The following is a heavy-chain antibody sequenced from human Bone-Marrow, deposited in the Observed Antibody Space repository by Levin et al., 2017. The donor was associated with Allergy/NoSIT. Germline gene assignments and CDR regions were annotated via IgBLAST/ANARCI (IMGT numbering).Heavy chain of an antibody. CDR2: INPYGGNT. J-gene: IGHJ4*02. CDR3: ARSLVASNLED. Sequence: ASVKVSCKTSGYTFIDYYIHWVRQAPGHGLEWMAWINPYGGNTRYADKFQARVTMTTDTSVSTAYMELNRLTVDDTAVYFCARSLVASNLEDWGQGTPVIVSS. V-gene: IGHV1-2*02. CDR1: GYTFIDYY. D-gene: IGHD5-12*01.